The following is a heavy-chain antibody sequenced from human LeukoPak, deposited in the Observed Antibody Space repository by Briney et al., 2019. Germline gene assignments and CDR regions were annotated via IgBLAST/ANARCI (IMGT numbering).Heavy chain of an antibody. J-gene: IGHJ5*02. CDR1: GGSISSSSYY. CDR3: AREGTAGTNLNWFDP. V-gene: IGHV4-61*01. D-gene: IGHD1-1*01. CDR2: ISYSGST. Sequence: SETLSLTCTVSGGSISSSSYYWSWIRQPPGKGLEWIGYISYSGSTNFNPSLKSRVTISVGTSKNQFSLKLSSVTAADTAVYYCAREGTAGTNLNWFDPWGQGTLVTVSS.